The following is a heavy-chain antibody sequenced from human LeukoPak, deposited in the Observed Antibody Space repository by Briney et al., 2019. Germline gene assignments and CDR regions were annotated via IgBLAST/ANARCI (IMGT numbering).Heavy chain of an antibody. CDR1: GFTFSSFG. CDR2: ISSSSFFI. V-gene: IGHV3-21*01. J-gene: IGHJ4*02. D-gene: IGHD5-12*01. CDR3: ARDAVATILYYFDY. Sequence: GGSLRLSCAASGFTFSSFGMHWVRQAPGKGLEWVSSISSSSFFISYADSVKGRFTISRDNAKNSLYLQMKSLRAEDTAVYYCARDAVATILYYFDYWGQGTLVTVSS.